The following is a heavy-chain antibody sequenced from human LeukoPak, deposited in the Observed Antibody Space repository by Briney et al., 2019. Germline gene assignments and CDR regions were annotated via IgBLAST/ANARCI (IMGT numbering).Heavy chain of an antibody. CDR3: ARDLNWETY. Sequence: GGSLRLSCVASGFIFSSYWMTWVRQAPWEGLEWVANIKTDGSQIYYVDSVKGRFTISRDNAKNSLYLQMNSLRAEDTAVYYCARDLNWETYWGQGTLVSVSS. V-gene: IGHV3-7*01. D-gene: IGHD7-27*01. CDR2: IKTDGSQI. CDR1: GFIFSSYW. J-gene: IGHJ4*02.